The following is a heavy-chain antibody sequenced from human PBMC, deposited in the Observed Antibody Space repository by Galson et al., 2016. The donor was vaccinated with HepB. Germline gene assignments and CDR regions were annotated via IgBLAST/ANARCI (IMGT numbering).Heavy chain of an antibody. CDR1: GGSITDYR. CDR2: IYGSGST. Sequence: TLSLTCSVSGGSITDYRWSWIRQPPGKGLEWIGYIYGSGSTNYNPSLKSRVTLSVDTSKNQFSLKLSSVTAADTAVYYYARSGSYYIFDFWGQGTLVTVSS. J-gene: IGHJ4*02. CDR3: ARSGSYYIFDF. V-gene: IGHV4-59*01. D-gene: IGHD1-26*01.